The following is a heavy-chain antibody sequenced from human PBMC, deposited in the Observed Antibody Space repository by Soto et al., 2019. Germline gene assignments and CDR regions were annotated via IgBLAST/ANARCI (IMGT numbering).Heavy chain of an antibody. CDR2: ISYEGSNK. Sequence: QVQLVESGGGVVQPGRSLRLSCAASGFTFSSYGIHWVRQAPGKGLEWVAVISYEGSNKYYANSVKGRFTISRDNSKNSVFLQMNSLRAEDTAVYYCANSTGGDYHGLGSHYDYWGQGTLVTVSS. CDR3: ANSTGGDYHGLGSHYDY. J-gene: IGHJ4*02. V-gene: IGHV3-30*18. D-gene: IGHD3-10*01. CDR1: GFTFSSYG.